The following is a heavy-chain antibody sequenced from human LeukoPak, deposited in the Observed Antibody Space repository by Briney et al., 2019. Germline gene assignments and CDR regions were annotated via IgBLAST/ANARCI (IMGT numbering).Heavy chain of an antibody. CDR2: ISGSGGST. Sequence: PGGSLRLSRATSGFTFSSYAMSWVRQAPGKGLEWVSAISGSGGSTYYADSVKGRFTISRDNSKNTLYLQMNSLRAEDAAVYYCAKARDSSVLGWFDPWGQGTLVTVSS. CDR3: AKARDSSVLGWFDP. CDR1: GFTFSSYA. D-gene: IGHD3-22*01. J-gene: IGHJ5*02. V-gene: IGHV3-23*01.